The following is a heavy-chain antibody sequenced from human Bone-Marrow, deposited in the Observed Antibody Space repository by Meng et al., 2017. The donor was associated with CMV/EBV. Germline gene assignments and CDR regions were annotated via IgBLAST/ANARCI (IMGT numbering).Heavy chain of an antibody. CDR3: ARWSRGYSGYGAIID. J-gene: IGHJ4*02. Sequence: GGSRRLPCASFGLTFSIYGMSWVRQAPGKGLEWVSAISGSGDSTYYAVSVKGRFTISRDNSKNTLIVQMNSLRAEDTALYYCARWSRGYSGYGAIIDWGQGTLVTVSS. CDR2: ISGSGDST. V-gene: IGHV3-23*01. D-gene: IGHD5-12*01. CDR1: GLTFSIYG.